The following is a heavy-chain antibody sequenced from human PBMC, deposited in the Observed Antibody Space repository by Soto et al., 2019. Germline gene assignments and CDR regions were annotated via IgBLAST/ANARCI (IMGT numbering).Heavy chain of an antibody. J-gene: IGHJ5*02. CDR1: DASINSYY. CDR3: ARENLRWFDP. D-gene: IGHD3-9*01. V-gene: IGHV4-59*01. Sequence: LSLTCTVSDASINSYYWSWIRQPPGKGLEWIGYIYQNGTTTYNPSLESRVTISIDTSKRQVSLKLTSVTAADTAVYYCARENLRWFDPWGPGTLVTVSS. CDR2: IYQNGTT.